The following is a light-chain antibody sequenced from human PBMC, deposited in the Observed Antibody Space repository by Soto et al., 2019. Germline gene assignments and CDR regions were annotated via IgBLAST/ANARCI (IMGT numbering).Light chain of an antibody. CDR3: QQYDDLPIT. CDR1: QDISHF. V-gene: IGKV1-33*01. CDR2: DAS. J-gene: IGKJ5*01. Sequence: DIQMTQSPSSLFASVGDIVTITCRASQDISHFLNWYQQKPGKAPKLLIYDASNLQTGVPSRFSGRGSGTDFTFTISSLQPDDSGTYYCQQYDDLPITFGQGTRLEIK.